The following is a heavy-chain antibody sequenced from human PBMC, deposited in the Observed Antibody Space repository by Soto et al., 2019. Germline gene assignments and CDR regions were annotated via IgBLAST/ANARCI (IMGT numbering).Heavy chain of an antibody. J-gene: IGHJ4*02. D-gene: IGHD5-12*01. CDR2: ITSSSSII. CDR3: ERPMATMVTIDY. V-gene: IGHV3-48*02. CDR1: GFIFSSYS. Sequence: GGSLRLSCAASGFIFSSYSMNWVRQAPGKGLEWVSYITSSSSIIYYADSVKGRFTISRDNAKNSLYLQMNSLRDEDTAVYYCERPMATMVTIDYWGQGTLVTVPS.